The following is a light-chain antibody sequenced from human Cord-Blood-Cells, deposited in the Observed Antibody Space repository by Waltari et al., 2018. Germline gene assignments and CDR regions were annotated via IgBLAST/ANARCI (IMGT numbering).Light chain of an antibody. CDR3: QQRSNWPLFT. Sequence: LTQSPATLSLSPGERATLSCRASQSVSSYLAWYQQKPGQAPRLLIYDASNRATGIPARFSGSGSGTDFTLTISSLEPEDFAVYYCQQRSNWPLFTFGPGTKVDIK. CDR1: QSVSSY. V-gene: IGKV3-11*01. CDR2: DAS. J-gene: IGKJ3*01.